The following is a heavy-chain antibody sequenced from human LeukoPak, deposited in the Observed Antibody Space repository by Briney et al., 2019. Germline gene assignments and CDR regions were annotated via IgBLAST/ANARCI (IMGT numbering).Heavy chain of an antibody. CDR3: ASACSGGSCYSRYYYYGMDV. CDR1: GFTFSSYS. V-gene: IGHV3-21*01. CDR2: ISSSSSYI. Sequence: GGSLRLSCAASGFTFSSYSMNWVRQAPGKGLEWVSSISSSSSYIYYADSVKGRFTISRDNAKNSLHLQMNSLRAEDTAVYYCASACSGGSCYSRYYYYGMDVWGKGTTVTVSS. J-gene: IGHJ6*04. D-gene: IGHD2-15*01.